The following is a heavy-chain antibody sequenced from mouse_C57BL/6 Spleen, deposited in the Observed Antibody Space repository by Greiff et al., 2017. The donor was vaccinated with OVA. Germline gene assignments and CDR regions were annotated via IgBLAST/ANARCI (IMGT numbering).Heavy chain of an antibody. CDR1: GFTFSDYY. V-gene: IGHV5-16*01. D-gene: IGHD1-3*01. Sequence: EVQRVESEGGLVQPGSSMKLSCTASGFTFSDYYMAWVRQVPEKGLEWVANINYDGSSTYYLDSLKSRFIISRDNAKNILYLQMSSLKSEDTATYYCARKVEGNWYFDVWGTGTTVTVSS. CDR2: INYDGSST. J-gene: IGHJ1*03. CDR3: ARKVEGNWYFDV.